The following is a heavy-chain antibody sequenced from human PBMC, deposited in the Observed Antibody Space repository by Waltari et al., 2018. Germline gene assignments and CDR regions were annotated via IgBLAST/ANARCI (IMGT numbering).Heavy chain of an antibody. CDR2: IYGGGNT. D-gene: IGHD6-13*01. CDR1: VFNVSSNY. CDR3: ARVGN. V-gene: IGHV3-53*01. J-gene: IGHJ4*02. Sequence: HLVESGGGWIQPGGSLSLSCAASVFNVSSNYMSWVRQAPGKGLEWVSVIYGGGNTYYADPVKGRFTISRDNSKNTLYLQMNSLRAEDTAVYYCARVGNWGRGTLVTVSS.